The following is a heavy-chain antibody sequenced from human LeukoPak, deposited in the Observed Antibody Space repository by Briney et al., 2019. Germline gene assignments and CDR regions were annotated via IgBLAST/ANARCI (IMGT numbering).Heavy chain of an antibody. V-gene: IGHV3-21*01. CDR1: GFTFSSYG. J-gene: IGHJ4*02. CDR3: ARDLEVDESPKRGFDY. Sequence: PGGSLRLSCAASGFTFSSYGMHWVRQAPGKGLEWVSSISSSSSYIYYADSVKGRFTISRDNAKNSLYLQMNSLRAEDTAVYYCARDLEVDESPKRGFDYWGQGTLVTVSS. CDR2: ISSSSSYI. D-gene: IGHD1-1*01.